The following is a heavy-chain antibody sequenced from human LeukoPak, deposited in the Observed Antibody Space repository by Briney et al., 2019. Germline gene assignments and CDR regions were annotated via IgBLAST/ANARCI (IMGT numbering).Heavy chain of an antibody. CDR2: IYPGDSDT. V-gene: IGHV5-51*01. CDR3: ARREYYYDSTGYYFRGPGQFDL. D-gene: IGHD3-22*01. CDR1: GYSFTTYC. J-gene: IGHJ4*02. Sequence: PGESLKISCKGSGYSFTTYCIGWVRQMPGKGLEWMGIIYPGDSDTRYSPSFQGHVTISADKAISTAYLQWSSLKASDTAMYYCARREYYYDSTGYYFRGPGQFDLWGQGTLVTVSS.